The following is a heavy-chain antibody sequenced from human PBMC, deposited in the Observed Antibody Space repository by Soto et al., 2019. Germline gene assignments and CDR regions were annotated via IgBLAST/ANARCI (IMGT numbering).Heavy chain of an antibody. CDR3: ASSGGSGSYSPPFDY. CDR2: ISSSSSYI. D-gene: IGHD3-10*01. Sequence: GGSLRLSCAASGFTFSSYSMNWVRQAPGKGLEWVSSISSSSSYIYYADSVKGRFTISRDNAKNSLYLQMNSLRAEDTAVYYCASSGGSGSYSPPFDYWGQGTLVTVSS. CDR1: GFTFSSYS. V-gene: IGHV3-21*01. J-gene: IGHJ4*02.